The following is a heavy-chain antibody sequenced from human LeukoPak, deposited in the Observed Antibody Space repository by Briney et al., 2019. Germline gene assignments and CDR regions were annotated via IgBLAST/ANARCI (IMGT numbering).Heavy chain of an antibody. CDR2: MNPNSGNT. CDR1: GYTFTSYD. CDR3: PRGHVRGGSNWFDP. D-gene: IGHD3-10*02. V-gene: IGHV1-8*03. J-gene: IGHJ5*02. Sequence: GASVKVSCKASGYTFTSYDINWVRQAPGQGLEWMGWMNPNSGNTGYAQKFHGRVTITRTTSISKAYMELSSLRPKATATDYCPRGHVRGGSNWFDPGGQGTLVTVSS.